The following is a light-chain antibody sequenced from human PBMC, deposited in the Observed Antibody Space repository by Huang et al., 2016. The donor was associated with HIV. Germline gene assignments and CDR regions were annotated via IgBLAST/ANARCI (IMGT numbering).Light chain of an antibody. CDR1: QDIGSS. Sequence: AIRMTQSPSSLSASTGDRVTITCRASQDIGSSLAWYQQRPGKATVLLIYDASTLQRGVPSRFPGSGSRTVFTLTIACLQVEDVATYFCQHSDGLSPLTFGGGTKVDIK. CDR2: DAS. J-gene: IGKJ4*01. CDR3: QHSDGLSPLT. V-gene: IGKV1-8*01.